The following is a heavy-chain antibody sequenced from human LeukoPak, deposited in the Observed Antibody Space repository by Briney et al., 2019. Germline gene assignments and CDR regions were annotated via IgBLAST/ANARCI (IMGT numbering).Heavy chain of an antibody. J-gene: IGHJ5*02. CDR3: ARGSLLLWFGESTNWFDP. D-gene: IGHD3-10*01. Sequence: ASVKVSCKASGYTFSSYGISWVRQAPGQGLEWMGSINPNSGGTNYAQKFQGRVTMTRDTSISTAYMELSRLRSDDTAVYYCARGSLLLWFGESTNWFDPWGQGTLVTVSS. V-gene: IGHV1-2*02. CDR2: INPNSGGT. CDR1: GYTFSSYG.